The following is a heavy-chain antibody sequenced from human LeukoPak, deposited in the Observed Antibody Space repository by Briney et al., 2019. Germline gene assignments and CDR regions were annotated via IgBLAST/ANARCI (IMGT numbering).Heavy chain of an antibody. CDR3: AKGGIAAANGGRFDP. CDR1: GFIFSNYA. CDR2: ITASGGST. V-gene: IGHV3-23*01. Sequence: GGSLRLSCAASGFIFSNYAMTWVRQAPGKGLEWVSGITASGGSTYYADSVKGRFTISGDNPKNTLYPQMNSLRAEDTAVYYCAKGGIAAANGGRFDPWGQGTLVTVSS. J-gene: IGHJ5*02. D-gene: IGHD6-13*01.